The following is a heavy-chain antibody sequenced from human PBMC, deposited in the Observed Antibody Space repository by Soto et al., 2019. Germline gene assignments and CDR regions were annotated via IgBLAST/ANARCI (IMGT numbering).Heavy chain of an antibody. CDR2: IWYDGSNK. CDR1: GFTFSSYG. D-gene: IGHD2-21*02. Sequence: QVQLVESGGGVVQPGRSLRLSCAASGFTFSSYGMHCVRQAPGKGLEWVAVIWYDGSNKYYADSVKGRFTISRDNSKNTLYLQMNSLRAEDTAVYYCARSSPDVVVTAHPPIDYWGQGTLVTVSS. CDR3: ARSSPDVVVTAHPPIDY. V-gene: IGHV3-33*01. J-gene: IGHJ4*02.